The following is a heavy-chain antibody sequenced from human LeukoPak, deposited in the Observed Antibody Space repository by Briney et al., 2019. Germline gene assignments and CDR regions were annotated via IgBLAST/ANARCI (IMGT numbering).Heavy chain of an antibody. CDR3: ARHPGPGGDPGDAFDI. CDR1: GGSISSSSHY. V-gene: IGHV4-39*01. J-gene: IGHJ3*02. CDR2: IYYSGST. Sequence: SETLSLTCTVSGGSISSSSHYWGWIRQPPGKGLEWIGSIYYSGSTYYNPSLKSRVTISVDTSKNQFSLKLSSVTAADTAVYCCARHPGPGGDPGDAFDIWGQGTLVTVSS. D-gene: IGHD2-21*02.